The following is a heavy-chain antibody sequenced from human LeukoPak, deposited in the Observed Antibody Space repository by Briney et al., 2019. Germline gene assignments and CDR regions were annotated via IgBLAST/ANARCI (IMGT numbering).Heavy chain of an antibody. CDR1: GFTFGSYT. CDR2: ISSSCSYI. J-gene: IGHJ4*02. CDR3: AREPYSSAWLFDY. Sequence: GSLRLSCAASGFTFGSYTMNWVRQAPGKGLEWVSSISSSCSYIYYADSMKGRFTISRDNAKNSLYLQLNSLTAEDTAVYYCAREPYSSAWLFDYWGQGTLVTVSS. D-gene: IGHD6-19*01. V-gene: IGHV3-21*01.